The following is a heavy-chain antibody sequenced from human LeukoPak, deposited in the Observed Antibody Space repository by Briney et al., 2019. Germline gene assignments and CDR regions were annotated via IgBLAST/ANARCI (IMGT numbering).Heavy chain of an antibody. Sequence: PGGSLRLSCAASGFTFSDYYMSWIRQAPGKGLEWVSFISSSSSYTNYADSVKGRFTISGDNAKNSLYLQMNSLRAEDTAVYYCARVGLQLAWFDPWGQGTLVTVSS. CDR1: GFTFSDYY. D-gene: IGHD3/OR15-3a*01. J-gene: IGHJ5*02. CDR2: ISSSSSYT. V-gene: IGHV3-11*06. CDR3: ARVGLQLAWFDP.